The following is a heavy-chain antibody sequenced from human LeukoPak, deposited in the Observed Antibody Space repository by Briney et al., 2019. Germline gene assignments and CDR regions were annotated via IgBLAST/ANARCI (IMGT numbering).Heavy chain of an antibody. CDR3: AKGMGSSGWYRLYYFDY. CDR1: GFTFSSYA. J-gene: IGHJ4*02. Sequence: GGSLRLSCAASGFTFSSYAMSWVRQAPGKGLEWVSAISGSGGSTYYADSVKGRFTISRDNSKNTLYLQMNSLRAEDTAVCYCAKGMGSSGWYRLYYFDYWGQGTLVTVSS. D-gene: IGHD6-19*01. CDR2: ISGSGGST. V-gene: IGHV3-23*01.